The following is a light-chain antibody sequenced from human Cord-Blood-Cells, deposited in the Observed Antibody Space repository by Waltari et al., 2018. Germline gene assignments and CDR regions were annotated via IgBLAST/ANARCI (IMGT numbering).Light chain of an antibody. CDR1: QSVSSSY. J-gene: IGKJ4*01. CDR3: QQYGSSPS. Sequence: ELVSTQSPGTLSLSPGERATLACSASQSVSSSYLAWYQQKPGQAPRLIIYGASSRATGIPDRFSGSGSGTEFTLTISRLEPEDFAVYYCQQYGSSPSFGGGTKVEIK. CDR2: GAS. V-gene: IGKV3-20*01.